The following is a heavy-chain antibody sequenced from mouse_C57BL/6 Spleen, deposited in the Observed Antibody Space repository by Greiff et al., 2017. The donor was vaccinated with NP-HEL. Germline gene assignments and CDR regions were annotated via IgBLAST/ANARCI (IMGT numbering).Heavy chain of an antibody. CDR3: ARGGLTGTTAY. J-gene: IGHJ3*01. CDR1: GYTFTSYW. D-gene: IGHD4-1*01. V-gene: IGHV1-52*01. Sequence: VQLQQPGAELVRPGSSVKLSCKASGYTFTSYWMHWVKQRPIQGLEWIGNIDPSDSDTHYNQKFKDKATLTVDKSSSTAYMQLSSLTSEDSAVYYCARGGLTGTTAYWGQGTLVTVSA. CDR2: IDPSDSDT.